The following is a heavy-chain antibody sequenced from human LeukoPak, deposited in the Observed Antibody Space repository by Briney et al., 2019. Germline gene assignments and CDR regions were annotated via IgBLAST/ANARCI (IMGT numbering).Heavy chain of an antibody. V-gene: IGHV1-69*06. CDR1: GGTFSSYA. J-gene: IGHJ4*02. CDR2: IIPIFGTA. D-gene: IGHD3-10*01. Sequence: SVKVSCKASGGTFSSYAISWVRQAPGQGLEWMGGIIPIFGTANYAQKFQGRVTITADKSTSTAYMELSSLRSEDTAVYYCARSERFYYGSGSYYPLDYWGQGTLVTVSS. CDR3: ARSERFYYGSGSYYPLDY.